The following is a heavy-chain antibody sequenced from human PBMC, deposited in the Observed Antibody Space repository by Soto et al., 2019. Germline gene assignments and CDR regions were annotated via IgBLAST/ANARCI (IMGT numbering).Heavy chain of an antibody. V-gene: IGHV3-23*01. Sequence: GGSLRLSCAASGFTFSSYAMSWVRQAPGKGLEWVSASSGSGGSTYYADSVKGRFTISRDNSKNTLYLQMNSLRAEDTAVYYCAKGYYYDSSGFAGDYWGQGTLVTVSS. D-gene: IGHD3-22*01. CDR2: SSGSGGST. CDR1: GFTFSSYA. CDR3: AKGYYYDSSGFAGDY. J-gene: IGHJ4*02.